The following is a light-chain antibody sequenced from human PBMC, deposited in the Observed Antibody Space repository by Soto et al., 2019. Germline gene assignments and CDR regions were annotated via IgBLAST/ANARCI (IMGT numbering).Light chain of an antibody. CDR3: CSYGGSSSWV. V-gene: IGLV2-11*01. CDR1: SSDVGGYNY. J-gene: IGLJ3*02. Sequence: QSLLTQPRSVSGSPGQSVTISCTGTSSDVGGYNYVSWYQQHPGKAPKLMIHDVSKRPSGVPDRFSGSKSGNTASLTISGLQAEDEADYYCCSYGGSSSWVFGGGTKLTVL. CDR2: DVS.